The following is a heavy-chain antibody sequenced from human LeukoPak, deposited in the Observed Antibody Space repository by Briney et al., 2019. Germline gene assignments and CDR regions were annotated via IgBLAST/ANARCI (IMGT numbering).Heavy chain of an antibody. CDR3: ARGYGSGSYLDYFDY. Sequence: PSETLSLTCTVSGGSISSYYWSWIRQPPGKGLEWIGYIYYSGSTNYNPSLKSRVTISVDTSENQFSLKLSSVTAADTAVYYCARGYGSGSYLDYFDYWGQGTLVTVSS. V-gene: IGHV4-59*08. J-gene: IGHJ4*02. CDR1: GGSISSYY. CDR2: IYYSGST. D-gene: IGHD3-10*01.